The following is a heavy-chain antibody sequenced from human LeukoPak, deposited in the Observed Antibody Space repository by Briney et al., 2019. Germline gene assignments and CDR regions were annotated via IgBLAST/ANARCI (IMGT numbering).Heavy chain of an antibody. V-gene: IGHV3-21*04. CDR2: ISSSSSYI. CDR1: GFTFSSYS. J-gene: IGHJ2*01. Sequence: GGSLRLSCAASGFTFSSYSMNWVRQTPGKGLEWVSSISSSSSYIYYADSVKGRFTISRDNSKNTLYLQMNNLGAEDTAVYYCAKKRVITAPDAIDWYFDLWGRGTLVTVSS. CDR3: AKKRVITAPDAIDWYFDL. D-gene: IGHD6-6*01.